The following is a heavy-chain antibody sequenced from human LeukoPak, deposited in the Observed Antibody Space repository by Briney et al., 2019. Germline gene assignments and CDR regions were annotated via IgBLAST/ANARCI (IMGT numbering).Heavy chain of an antibody. Sequence: GGSVRLSCAASGFTFDDYAMSWVRQAPGKGLEWVSNINRNGGNTAYADSVKGRFTISRDNAKNSLYLQMNSLRAEDTALYYCARDHGAIALTNYLDYWGQGTLVTVSS. V-gene: IGHV3-20*04. J-gene: IGHJ4*02. CDR2: INRNGGNT. CDR3: ARDHGAIALTNYLDY. D-gene: IGHD1-1*01. CDR1: GFTFDDYA.